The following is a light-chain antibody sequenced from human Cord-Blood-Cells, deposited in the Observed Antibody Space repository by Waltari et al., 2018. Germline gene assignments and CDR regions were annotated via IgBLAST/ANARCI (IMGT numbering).Light chain of an antibody. Sequence: SYELTQPPSVSVSPGQTARNTCYGDALPKQYASWYLQKPGQAPVLVIYKDSERPSGIPERFSGSSSGTTVTLTISGVQAEDEADYYCQSADSSGTYVVFGGGTKLTVL. J-gene: IGLJ2*01. CDR2: KDS. CDR1: ALPKQY. V-gene: IGLV3-25*02. CDR3: QSADSSGTYVV.